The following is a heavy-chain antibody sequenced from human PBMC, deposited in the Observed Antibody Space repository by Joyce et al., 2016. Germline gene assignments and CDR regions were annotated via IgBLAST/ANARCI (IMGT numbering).Heavy chain of an antibody. CDR2: TNNRSKWDN. CDR3: ARDLEQGSGFRYYYGMDV. Sequence: QVQLQQSGPGLVKPSQTLSLTCAISGDSVSSNSAAWNWIRQSPSRGLEWRGRTNNRSKWDNDYAVSVKSRITNNPDTSKNQFSMQLNAVTPEDTAVYYCARDLEQGSGFRYYYGMDVWGKGTTVTVSS. CDR1: GDSVSSNSAA. J-gene: IGHJ6*04. V-gene: IGHV6-1*01. D-gene: IGHD1/OR15-1a*01.